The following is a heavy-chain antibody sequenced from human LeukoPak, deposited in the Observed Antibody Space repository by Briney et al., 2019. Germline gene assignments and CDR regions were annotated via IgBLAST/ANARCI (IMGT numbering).Heavy chain of an antibody. CDR3: ARGVVAASLWFDP. J-gene: IGHJ5*02. V-gene: IGHV4-61*02. CDR2: IYTSGST. CDR1: GGSISTGSYY. D-gene: IGHD2-15*01. Sequence: TSETLSLTCTVSGGSISTGSYYWSWLRQPAGRGLEWIGRIYTSGSTNYNPSLKSRVTISVDTSKNQFSLKLSSVTAADTAVYYCARGVVAASLWFDPWGQGTLVTVSS.